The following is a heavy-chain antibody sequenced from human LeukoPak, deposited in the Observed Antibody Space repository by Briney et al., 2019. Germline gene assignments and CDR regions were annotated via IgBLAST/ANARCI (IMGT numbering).Heavy chain of an antibody. V-gene: IGHV5-51*01. J-gene: IGHJ5*02. CDR2: IYPGDSDT. D-gene: IGHD3-3*01. CDR1: GYSFTSYR. CDR3: ARLGDFWSGDNWFDP. Sequence: GESLKISCKGSGYSFTSYRIGWVRQMPGKGLEWMGIIYPGDSDTRYSPSFQGQVTISADKSISTAYLQWSSLKASDTAMYYCARLGDFWSGDNWFDPWGQGTLVTVSS.